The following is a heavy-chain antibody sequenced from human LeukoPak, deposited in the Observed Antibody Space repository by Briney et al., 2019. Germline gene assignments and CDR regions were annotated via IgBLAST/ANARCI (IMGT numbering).Heavy chain of an antibody. J-gene: IGHJ4*02. CDR3: AKDREMATIIDY. D-gene: IGHD5-24*01. CDR2: IRYDGSNK. CDR1: GFTFSSYG. Sequence: GGSLRLSCAASGFTFSSYGMHWVRQAPGKGLEWVAFIRYDGSNKYYADSVKGRFTISRDNSKNTQYLQMNSLRAEDTAVYYCAKDREMATIIDYWGQGTLVTVSS. V-gene: IGHV3-30*02.